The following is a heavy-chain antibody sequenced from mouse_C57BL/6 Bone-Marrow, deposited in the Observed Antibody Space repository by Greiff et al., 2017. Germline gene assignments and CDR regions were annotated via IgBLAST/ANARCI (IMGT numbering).Heavy chain of an antibody. D-gene: IGHD4-1*01. CDR2: INYDGSST. V-gene: IGHV5-16*01. Sequence: EVKLVESEGGLVQPGSSMKLSCTASGFTFSDYYMAWVRQVPEKGLEWVANINYDGSSTYYLDSLKSRFIISRDNAKNILYLQMSSLKSEDTATYYCARDVWDSDYWGQGTTLTVSS. J-gene: IGHJ2*01. CDR3: ARDVWDSDY. CDR1: GFTFSDYY.